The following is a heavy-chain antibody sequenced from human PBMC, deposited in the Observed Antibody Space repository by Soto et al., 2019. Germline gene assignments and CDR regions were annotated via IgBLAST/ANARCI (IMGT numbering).Heavy chain of an antibody. CDR2: IYPGDSDT. D-gene: IGHD3-16*01. CDR3: ARHMRLGLEHYYYGMDV. Sequence: LGESLKSAGKGSGYSFTIYCIGWVLQMPGKGLEWMGIIYPGDSDTRYSPSFQGQVTISADKSISTAYLQWSSLKASDTAMYYCARHMRLGLEHYYYGMDVWGQGTTVTVSS. CDR1: GYSFTIYC. J-gene: IGHJ6*02. V-gene: IGHV5-51*01.